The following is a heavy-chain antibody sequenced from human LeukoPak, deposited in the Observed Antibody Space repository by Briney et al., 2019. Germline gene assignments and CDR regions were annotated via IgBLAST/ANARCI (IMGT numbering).Heavy chain of an antibody. CDR3: ARDRVEALGSRLFTYYYDSSGRYYMDV. Sequence: GGSLRLSCAASGFTFSDYYMSWIRQAPGKGLEWVSYISSSGSTIYYADSVKGRFTISRDNAKNSLYLQMNSLRAEDTAVYYCARDRVEALGSRLFTYYYDSSGRYYMDVWGKGTTVTVSS. CDR1: GFTFSDYY. V-gene: IGHV3-11*01. J-gene: IGHJ6*03. CDR2: ISSSGSTI. D-gene: IGHD3-22*01.